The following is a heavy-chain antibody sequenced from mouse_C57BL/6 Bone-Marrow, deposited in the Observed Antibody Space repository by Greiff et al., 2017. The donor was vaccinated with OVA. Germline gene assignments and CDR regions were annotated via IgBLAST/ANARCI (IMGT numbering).Heavy chain of an antibody. V-gene: IGHV1-78*01. Sequence: QVQLQQSDAELVKPGASVKISCKVSGYTFTDHTIHWMKQRPEQGLEWIGYIYPRDGSTKYNENFKGKATLTADKSSSTAYMQLNSLTSEDSAVYFCARSLYDYDERGYYFDYWGQGTTLTVSS. CDR2: IYPRDGST. J-gene: IGHJ2*01. D-gene: IGHD2-4*01. CDR1: GYTFTDHT. CDR3: ARSLYDYDERGYYFDY.